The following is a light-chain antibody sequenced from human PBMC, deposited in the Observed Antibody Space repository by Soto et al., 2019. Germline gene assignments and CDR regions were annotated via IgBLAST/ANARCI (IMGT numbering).Light chain of an antibody. Sequence: QPVLTQSSSASASPGSSVKLTCTLSSGLSSYIIAWHQQQPGKAPRYLMNLEGSGGYKKGSGVPDRFSGSSSGADRYLTISNLQSEDEADYYCETWDSNPGVFGGGTKLTVL. V-gene: IGLV4-60*03. CDR1: SGLSSYI. CDR2: LEGSGGY. CDR3: ETWDSNPGV. J-gene: IGLJ2*01.